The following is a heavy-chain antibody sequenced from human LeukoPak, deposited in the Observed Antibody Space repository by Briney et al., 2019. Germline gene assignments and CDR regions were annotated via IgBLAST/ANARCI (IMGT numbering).Heavy chain of an antibody. Sequence: GGSLRLSCAASGFTFSGYAMSWVRQAPGKGLEWVGRIKSQTDGGTTDYAAPVKGRFTISRDDSKNTLYVQMNSLKTEDTAVYYCTTIAAAGQVDYWGQGTLVTVSS. J-gene: IGHJ4*02. CDR3: TTIAAAGQVDY. CDR2: IKSQTDGGTT. D-gene: IGHD6-13*01. CDR1: GFTFSGYA. V-gene: IGHV3-15*01.